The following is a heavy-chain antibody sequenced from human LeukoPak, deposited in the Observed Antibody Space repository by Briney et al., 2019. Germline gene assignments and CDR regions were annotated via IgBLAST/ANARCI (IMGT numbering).Heavy chain of an antibody. CDR1: GYTFTSYY. V-gene: IGHV1-46*01. Sequence: ASVEVSCKASGYTFTSYYMHWVRQAPGQGLEWMGIINPSGGSTSYAQKFQGRVTMTRDTSTSTVYMELSSLRSEDTAVYYCARDSESITMVRGVIITRGFDYWGQGTLVTVSS. CDR2: INPSGGST. CDR3: ARDSESITMVRGVIITRGFDY. D-gene: IGHD3-10*01. J-gene: IGHJ4*02.